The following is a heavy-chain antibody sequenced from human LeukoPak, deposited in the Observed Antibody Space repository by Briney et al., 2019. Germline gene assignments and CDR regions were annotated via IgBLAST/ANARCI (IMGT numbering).Heavy chain of an antibody. D-gene: IGHD5-12*01. V-gene: IGHV3-21*01. Sequence: PGGSLRLSCAAYEFMFSSFGMNWVRQAPGKGLEWVSSISSGSEYICYSDSVKGRFTISRDNAEKSLFLQMNSLRAEDTAVYYCARGGGSPPYYFDLWGQGTPVTVSS. J-gene: IGHJ4*02. CDR1: EFMFSSFG. CDR3: ARGGGSPPYYFDL. CDR2: ISSGSEYI.